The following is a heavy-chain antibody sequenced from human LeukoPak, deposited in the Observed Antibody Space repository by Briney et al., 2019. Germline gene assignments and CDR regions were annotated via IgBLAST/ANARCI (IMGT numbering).Heavy chain of an antibody. D-gene: IGHD3-22*01. J-gene: IGHJ2*01. CDR2: ISSSATYI. CDR1: GLTFSRYS. CDR3: ARLPTYAYDSSPFDSYWYFDL. V-gene: IGHV3-21*01. Sequence: GGSLRLSCVASGLTFSRYSMNWVRQAPGKGLEWVSFISSSATYISYADSVKGRFTISRDNARNSLYLQMTSLRADDTAVYYCARLPTYAYDSSPFDSYWYFDLWGRGTLVTVS.